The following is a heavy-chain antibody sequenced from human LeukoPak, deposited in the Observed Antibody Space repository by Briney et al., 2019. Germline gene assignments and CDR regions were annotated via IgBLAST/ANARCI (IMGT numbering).Heavy chain of an antibody. CDR2: IYYSGST. V-gene: IGHV4-59*01. D-gene: IGHD6-6*01. J-gene: IGHJ4*02. CDR3: AWQAARPVGGLAY. Sequence: SETLSLTCTVSGGSISSYYWSWIRQPPGKGLEWIGYIYYSGSTNYNPSLKSRVTISVDTSKNQFSLKLSSVTAADTAVYYCAWQAARPVGGLAYWGQGTLVTVSS. CDR1: GGSISSYY.